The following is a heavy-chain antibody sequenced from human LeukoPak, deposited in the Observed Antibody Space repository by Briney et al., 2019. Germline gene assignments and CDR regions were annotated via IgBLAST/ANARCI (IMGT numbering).Heavy chain of an antibody. CDR2: IYYGGST. CDR3: ARDGCSGGSCNSYYYYYYMDV. V-gene: IGHV4-59*12. Sequence: SETLSLTCTVSGGSISNYYWSWIRQPPGKGLEWIGYIYYGGSTNYNPSLKSRVTMSVDKTKKQFSLKLSSVTAADTAVYYCARDGCSGGSCNSYYYYYYMDVWGKGTTVTISS. D-gene: IGHD2-15*01. J-gene: IGHJ6*03. CDR1: GGSISNYY.